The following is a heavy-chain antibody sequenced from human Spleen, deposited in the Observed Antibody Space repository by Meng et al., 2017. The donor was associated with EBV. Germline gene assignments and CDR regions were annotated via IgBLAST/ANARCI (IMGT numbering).Heavy chain of an antibody. Sequence: QMRLQQWGAGLLKPSETLSLTCAVSGGSFRGYYWTWVRQPPGKGLEWIGDINQSGATNYSPSLRSRVTISGDSSKNHFSLKVASVTAADTAIYYCARGALGRYYDYWGQGTLVTVSS. CDR1: GGSFRGYY. V-gene: IGHV4-34*01. J-gene: IGHJ4*02. CDR3: ARGALGRYYDY. CDR2: INQSGAT. D-gene: IGHD1-26*01.